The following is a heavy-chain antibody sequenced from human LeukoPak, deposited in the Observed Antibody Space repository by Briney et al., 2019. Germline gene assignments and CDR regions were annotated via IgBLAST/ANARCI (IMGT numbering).Heavy chain of an antibody. V-gene: IGHV3-33*01. CDR1: GFTFSSYG. CDR2: IWYDGSNK. D-gene: IGHD6-13*01. J-gene: IGHJ4*02. Sequence: PGGSLRLSCAASGFTFSSYGVHWVRQAPGKGLEWVAVIWYDGSNKYYADSVKGRFTISRDNSKNTLYLQMNSLRAEDTAVYYCARDQVSSSWYPAPFDYWGQGTLVTVSS. CDR3: ARDQVSSSWYPAPFDY.